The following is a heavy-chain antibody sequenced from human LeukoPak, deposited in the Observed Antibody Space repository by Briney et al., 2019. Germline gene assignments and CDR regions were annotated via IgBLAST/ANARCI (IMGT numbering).Heavy chain of an antibody. Sequence: SVKVSCKASGYTFTGYYMHWVRQAPGQGLEWMGGIIPIFGTANYAQKFQGRVTITADESTSTAYMELSSLRSEDTAVYYCARPGVRFLEWLLSESSFDYWGQGTLVTVSS. CDR1: GYTFTGYY. V-gene: IGHV1-69*13. J-gene: IGHJ4*02. CDR2: IIPIFGTA. D-gene: IGHD3-3*01. CDR3: ARPGVRFLEWLLSESSFDY.